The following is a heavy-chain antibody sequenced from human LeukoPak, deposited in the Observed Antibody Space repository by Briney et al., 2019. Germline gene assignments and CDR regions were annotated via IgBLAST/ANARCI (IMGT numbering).Heavy chain of an antibody. CDR3: ARDGPADDYGGQYYFDY. J-gene: IGHJ4*02. CDR1: GFTFSSYG. CDR2: IWYDGSNK. V-gene: IGHV3-33*01. Sequence: PGGSLRLSCAASGFTFSSYGMHWVRQAPGKGLEWVAVIWYDGSNKYYADSVKGRFTISRDNSKNTLYLQMNSLRAEDTAVYYCARDGPADDYGGQYYFDYWGQGTLVTLSS. D-gene: IGHD4-23*01.